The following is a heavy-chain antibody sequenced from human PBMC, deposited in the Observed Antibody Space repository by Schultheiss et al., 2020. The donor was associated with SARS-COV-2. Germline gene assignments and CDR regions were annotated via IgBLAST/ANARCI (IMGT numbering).Heavy chain of an antibody. D-gene: IGHD3-16*01. V-gene: IGHV3-11*04. J-gene: IGHJ5*02. Sequence: GGSLRLSCTASGFNLSDYSMHWVRQAPGKGLEWVSYISATGRTIYYADSVKGRFTISRDNAKNTLYLQMNSLKTEDTAVYYCARDRGLWVMPGEIDPWGQGTLVTVSS. CDR2: ISATGRTI. CDR3: ARDRGLWVMPGEIDP. CDR1: GFNLSDYS.